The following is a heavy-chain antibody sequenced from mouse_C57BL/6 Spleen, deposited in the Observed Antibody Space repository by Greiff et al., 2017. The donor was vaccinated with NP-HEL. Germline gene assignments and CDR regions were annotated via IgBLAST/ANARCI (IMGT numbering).Heavy chain of an antibody. J-gene: IGHJ1*03. CDR3: ARDGVITTGAYFDV. CDR1: GYTFTDYN. Sequence: VQLQQSGPELVKPGASVKMSCKASGYTFTDYNMHWVKQSHGKSLEWIGYINPNNGGTSYNQKFKGKATLTVNKSSSTAYMELRSLTSEDSAVYYCARDGVITTGAYFDVWGTGTTVTVSS. V-gene: IGHV1-22*01. D-gene: IGHD1-1*01. CDR2: INPNNGGT.